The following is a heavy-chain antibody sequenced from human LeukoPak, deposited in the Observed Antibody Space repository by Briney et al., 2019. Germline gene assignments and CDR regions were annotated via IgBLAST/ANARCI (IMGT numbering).Heavy chain of an antibody. D-gene: IGHD2-21*01. J-gene: IGHJ4*02. CDR3: ASSPQDSFPPFDC. CDR1: GLTFSTYA. V-gene: IGHV3-23*01. Sequence: AGGSLRLSCVTSGLTFSTYAMSWVRQAPGKGLEWVSTVGSTGGSTYYAESVKGRFTISRDNFKNTLFLRMNNLRAEDTAMYYCASSPQDSFPPFDCWGQGTLVTVSS. CDR2: VGSTGGST.